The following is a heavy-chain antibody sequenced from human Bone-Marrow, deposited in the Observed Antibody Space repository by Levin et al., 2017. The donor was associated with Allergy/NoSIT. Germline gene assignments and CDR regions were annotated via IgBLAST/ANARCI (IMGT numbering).Heavy chain of an antibody. J-gene: IGHJ4*02. V-gene: IGHV3-9*01. CDR3: VKDSYILVALSLDL. Sequence: SLKISCAASGFTFDDFAMHWVRQPPGKGLEWVSGISWNSELVVYADSVKGRFTISRDNAKHSLYLQMNSLRVEDTAFYYCVKDSYILVALSLDLWGQGTLVTVSS. D-gene: IGHD2-8*02. CDR1: GFTFDDFA. CDR2: ISWNSELV.